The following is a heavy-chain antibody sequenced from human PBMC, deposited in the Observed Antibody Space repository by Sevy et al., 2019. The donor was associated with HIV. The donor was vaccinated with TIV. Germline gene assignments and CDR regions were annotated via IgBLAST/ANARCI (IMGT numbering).Heavy chain of an antibody. Sequence: GGSLRLSCAASGFTFSNYGIHWVRQAPGKGLEWVAVIRYDGSNKYYEDSVKGRFTISRDNSKNTLYLQINSLRAEDRAMYYCARGPLRYCSGSSCYEGDNYYYGMDVWGQGTTVTVSS. CDR2: IRYDGSNK. J-gene: IGHJ6*02. CDR1: GFTFSNYG. V-gene: IGHV3-33*01. CDR3: ARGPLRYCSGSSCYEGDNYYYGMDV. D-gene: IGHD2-15*01.